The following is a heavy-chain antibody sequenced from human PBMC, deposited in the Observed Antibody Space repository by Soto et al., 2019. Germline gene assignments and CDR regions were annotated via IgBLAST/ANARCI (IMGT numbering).Heavy chain of an antibody. CDR3: ARVPGYSIGDL. D-gene: IGHD2-21*01. Sequence: QVQLVQSGAEVKKPGASVKVSCKASGYTFTSYAMHWVRQAPGQRLEWMGWINAGNGNTKYSQKFEGRVTITRDTSASTAYMELSSLRSEDTAVYYCARVPGYSIGDLWGRGTLVTVSS. CDR1: GYTFTSYA. V-gene: IGHV1-3*01. CDR2: INAGNGNT. J-gene: IGHJ2*01.